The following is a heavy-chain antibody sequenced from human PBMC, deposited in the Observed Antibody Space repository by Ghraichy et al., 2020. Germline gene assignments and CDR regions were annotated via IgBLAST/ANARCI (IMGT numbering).Heavy chain of an antibody. CDR2: IWSDGSIT. J-gene: IGHJ4*02. CDR3: ARDDASFRNGFDF. V-gene: IGHV3-33*01. CDR1: GFTFSTYG. Sequence: GGSLRLSCAASGFTFSTYGMHWVRQAPGKGLEWVAAIWSDGSITYYADSVRDRFTISRDNSKNTLYLQMDSLRAEDTAVYYCARDDASFRNGFDFWGQGTLVTVSS. D-gene: IGHD2-8*01.